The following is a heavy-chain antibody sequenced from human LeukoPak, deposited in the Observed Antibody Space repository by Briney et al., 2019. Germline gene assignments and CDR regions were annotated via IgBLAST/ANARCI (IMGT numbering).Heavy chain of an antibody. D-gene: IGHD3-3*01. J-gene: IGHJ4*02. Sequence: SETLSLTCTVSGASITNYFWGWIRQPPGKGLQWIGYVYSGAYYYNPSLVSRLTVSVDTAKNQFSLGLRSVTAADTAVYYCARLRPRTNYDFSSGYYAFDYWGRGTLVTVSS. CDR2: VYSGAY. V-gene: IGHV4-4*09. CDR3: ARLRPRTNYDFSSGYYAFDY. CDR1: GASITNYF.